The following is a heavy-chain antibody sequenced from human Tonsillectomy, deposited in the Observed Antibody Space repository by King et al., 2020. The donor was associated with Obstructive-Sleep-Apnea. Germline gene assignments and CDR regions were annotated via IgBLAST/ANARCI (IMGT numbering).Heavy chain of an antibody. CDR2: IKSKTDGGTR. V-gene: IGHV3-15*01. CDR3: TREGITGTRVPYYYVMDV. J-gene: IGHJ6*02. CDR1: GFTFSKAW. Sequence: VQLVESGGGLVKPGGSLRLSCAASGFTFSKAWMSWVRQAPGKGLEWVGRIKSKTDGGTRDYAAPVTGRFTISRDDSKNTLYLQMNSMKTEDTAVNYCTREGITGTRVPYYYVMDVWGQGTPVTVSS. D-gene: IGHD1-7*01.